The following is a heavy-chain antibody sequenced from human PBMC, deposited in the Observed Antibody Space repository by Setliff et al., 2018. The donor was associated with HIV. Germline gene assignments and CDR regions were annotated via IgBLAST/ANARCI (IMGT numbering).Heavy chain of an antibody. CDR3: ARVKGVYCSSVSCYPSWFDP. Sequence: SETLSLTCTVSGGSISSSSYYWGWIRQPPGKGLEWIGTIYYSGGTYYKSSLKSRLIISLDTSKNQFSPNLRSVTAADTAVYYCARVKGVYCSSVSCYPSWFDPWGQGTLVTVSS. CDR1: GGSISSSSYY. CDR2: IYYSGGT. D-gene: IGHD2-2*01. V-gene: IGHV4-39*01. J-gene: IGHJ5*02.